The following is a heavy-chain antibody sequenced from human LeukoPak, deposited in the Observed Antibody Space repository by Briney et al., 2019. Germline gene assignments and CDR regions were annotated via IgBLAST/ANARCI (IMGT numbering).Heavy chain of an antibody. Sequence: SETLSLTCTVSGGSISSYYRSWIRQPPGKGLEWIGYIYYSGSTNYNPSLKSRVTISVDTSKNQFSLKLSSVTAADTAVYYCARLSGDPGPEAFDIWGQGTMVTVPS. J-gene: IGHJ3*02. CDR2: IYYSGST. D-gene: IGHD1-14*01. V-gene: IGHV4-59*01. CDR1: GGSISSYY. CDR3: ARLSGDPGPEAFDI.